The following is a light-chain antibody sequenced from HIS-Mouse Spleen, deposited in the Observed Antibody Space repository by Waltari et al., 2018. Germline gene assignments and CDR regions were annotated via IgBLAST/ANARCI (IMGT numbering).Light chain of an antibody. Sequence: EIVLTQSPATLSLSPGERATLSCRASQSVSSSVAWYQQKPGQAPRLLIYDASNRATGIPARFSGSGSGTDFTVTISSLEPEDFAVYYCQQRSNWPLFGQGTKLEIK. CDR1: QSVSSS. V-gene: IGKV3-11*01. CDR3: QQRSNWPL. J-gene: IGKJ2*01. CDR2: DAS.